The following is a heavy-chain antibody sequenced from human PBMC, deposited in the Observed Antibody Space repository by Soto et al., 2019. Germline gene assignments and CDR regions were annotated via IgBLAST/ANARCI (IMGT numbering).Heavy chain of an antibody. V-gene: IGHV4-61*01. Sequence: QVQLQESGPGLVRPSETLSLTCTVSGGSVSGTGSYYWSWVRQPPGKGLEWIGYVSYSGSTNYNPSLESRVTISVDTSKNQSSLKLTSVTAADTAVYYCARDTYNYGSDWFDPWGQGTLVTVSS. CDR2: VSYSGST. CDR3: ARDTYNYGSDWFDP. D-gene: IGHD3-10*01. CDR1: GGSVSGTGSYY. J-gene: IGHJ5*02.